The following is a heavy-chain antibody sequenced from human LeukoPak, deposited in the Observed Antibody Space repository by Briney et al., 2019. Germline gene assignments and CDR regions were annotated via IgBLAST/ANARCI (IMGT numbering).Heavy chain of an antibody. CDR3: ARHSNWNAGVDWFDP. CDR2: IHYSGSA. CDR1: GFTFSSYA. Sequence: GSLRLSCAASGFTFSSYAMSWLRQPPGRGLEWIAYIHYSGSANYNTSLKSRVTISIDTSRNQLSLKLNSVTAADTAVYYCARHSNWNAGVDWFDPWGQGTLVTVSS. J-gene: IGHJ5*02. D-gene: IGHD1-20*01. V-gene: IGHV4-59*08.